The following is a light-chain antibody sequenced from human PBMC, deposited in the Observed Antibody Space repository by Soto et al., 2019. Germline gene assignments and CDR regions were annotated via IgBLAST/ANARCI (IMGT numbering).Light chain of an antibody. CDR3: QQCGTSPWT. CDR2: GTS. CDR1: QSVSSN. V-gene: IGKV3-20*01. J-gene: IGKJ1*01. Sequence: IGMTQSPATLSVSPGERATLSCRASQSVSSNLAWYQQKPGQAPRLLIYGTSSRATGIPDRFSGSGPGTDFTLTINGLQPEDFAMYFCQQCGTSPWTFGQGTKVDNK.